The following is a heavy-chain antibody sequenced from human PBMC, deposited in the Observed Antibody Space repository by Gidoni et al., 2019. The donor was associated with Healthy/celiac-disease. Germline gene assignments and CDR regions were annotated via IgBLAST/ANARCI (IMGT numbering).Heavy chain of an antibody. J-gene: IGHJ6*02. V-gene: IGHV4-39*01. CDR3: ARHPGYSSGWYYYYYGMDV. D-gene: IGHD6-19*01. Sequence: QLQLQESGPGLVKPSETLSLTCTVSGGSIRSSSYYWGWIRQPPGKGLEWIGSIYYSGSTYYNPSLKSRVTISVDTSKNQFSLKLSSVTAADTAVYYCARHPGYSSGWYYYYYGMDVWGQGTTVTVSS. CDR1: GGSIRSSSYY. CDR2: IYYSGST.